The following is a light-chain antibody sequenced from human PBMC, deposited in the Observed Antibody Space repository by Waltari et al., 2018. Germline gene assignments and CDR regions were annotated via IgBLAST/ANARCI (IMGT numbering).Light chain of an antibody. CDR2: DAS. V-gene: IGKV3-11*01. J-gene: IGKJ4*01. Sequence: EVVLTQSPATLSLSPGERATLPCRASRNISRYLGWYQQKPGQPPRLLIYDASNRATGVPDRVTGSGSGTDFTLTISSLEPEDLAVYYCQQRSSWLPLTFGGGTKVEIK. CDR3: QQRSSWLPLT. CDR1: RNISRY.